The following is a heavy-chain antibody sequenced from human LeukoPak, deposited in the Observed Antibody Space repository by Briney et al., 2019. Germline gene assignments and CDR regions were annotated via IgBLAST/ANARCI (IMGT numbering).Heavy chain of an antibody. D-gene: IGHD2-2*01. CDR1: GFTFSDYG. CDR3: ARDYCSTTSCLDY. CDR2: IWYDGSKT. J-gene: IGHJ4*02. Sequence: GGSLRLSCAASGFTFSDYGMHWVRQAPGKGLGWVAVIWYDGSKTYYADSVKGRLTISRDDSKSTLYLQMNSLRAEDTAVYYCARDYCSTTSCLDYWGQGTLVTVSS. V-gene: IGHV3-33*01.